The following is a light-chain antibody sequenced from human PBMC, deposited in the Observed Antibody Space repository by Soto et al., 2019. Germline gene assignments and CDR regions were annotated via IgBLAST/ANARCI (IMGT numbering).Light chain of an antibody. J-gene: IGKJ4*01. CDR1: QSVSSSY. CDR3: QQYGSSPPFT. Sequence: EIVLTQSPGTLSLSPGERATLSCRASQSVSSSYLAWYQQKPGQAPRLLIYGASSRATGIPDRFSGSESGTDFTLNISRLEPEDFAVYSCQQYGSSPPFTFGRGTKVEIK. CDR2: GAS. V-gene: IGKV3-20*01.